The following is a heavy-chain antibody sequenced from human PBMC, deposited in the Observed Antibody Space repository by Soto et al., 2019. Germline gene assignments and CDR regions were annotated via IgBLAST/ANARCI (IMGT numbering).Heavy chain of an antibody. CDR1: GFTVINNY. CDR2: IYSGGAR. V-gene: IGHV3-66*01. CDR3: ARDGTYNWV. Sequence: EVQLVESGGGLVQPGGSLRLSCAASGFTVINNYMRWVRQAPGKGLEWVALIYSGGARYYADSVKGGFTISKDNSKNKLDLQMNSLRAEDTAVYYCARDGTYNWVGGQGILVTVSS. D-gene: IGHD1-1*01. J-gene: IGHJ4*02.